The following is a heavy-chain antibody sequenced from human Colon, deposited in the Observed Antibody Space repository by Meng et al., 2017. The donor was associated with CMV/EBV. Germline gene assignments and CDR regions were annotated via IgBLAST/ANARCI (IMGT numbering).Heavy chain of an antibody. CDR2: IYHSQL. J-gene: IGHJ4*02. CDR3: ATGSSQAWELLHY. V-gene: IGHV4-34*02. Sequence: VQVQQGGAGLLKPSENLSLTCTVYGGSFSNYFWTWIRQPQGKGLEWIGEIYHSQLNYNTSLKSRVTISRDTSKNQFSLKLSSVTAADTAVYYCATGSSQAWELLHYWGQGTLVTVSS. CDR1: GGSFSNYF. D-gene: IGHD1-26*01.